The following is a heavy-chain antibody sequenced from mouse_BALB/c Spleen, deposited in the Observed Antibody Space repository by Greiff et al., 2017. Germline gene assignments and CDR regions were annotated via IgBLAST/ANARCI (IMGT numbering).Heavy chain of an antibody. CDR2: IDPENGNT. D-gene: IGHD2-1*01. V-gene: IGHV14-1*02. CDR3: ALYGNYAMDY. J-gene: IGHJ4*01. Sequence: EVQLQQSGAELVRPGALVKLSCKASGFNIKDYYMHWVKQRPEQGLEWIGWIDPENGNTIYDPKFQGKASITADTSSNTAYLQLSSLTSEDTAVYYCALYGNYAMDYWGQGTSGTVSS. CDR1: GFNIKDYY.